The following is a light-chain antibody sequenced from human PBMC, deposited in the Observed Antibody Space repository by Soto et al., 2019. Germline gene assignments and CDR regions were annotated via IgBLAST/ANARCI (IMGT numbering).Light chain of an antibody. Sequence: EIVMTQSPVTLSVSPGERATLSCRVSQSVSSNLAWYQQKPGQAPSLLIYGAFTRATGIPARFSGSGSGTEFTLTISSLQSEDFAVYYCQQYNNWPRTFGQGTKVDIK. CDR2: GAF. V-gene: IGKV3-15*01. CDR3: QQYNNWPRT. J-gene: IGKJ1*01. CDR1: QSVSSN.